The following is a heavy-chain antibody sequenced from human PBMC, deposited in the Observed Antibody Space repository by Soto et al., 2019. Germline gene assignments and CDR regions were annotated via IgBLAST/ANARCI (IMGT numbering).Heavy chain of an antibody. V-gene: IGHV3-30-3*01. CDR1: GFTFSSYA. J-gene: IGHJ4*02. CDR2: ISYDGSNK. CDR3: ASHVDTAMAPL. D-gene: IGHD5-18*01. Sequence: GWSLRLSCAASGFTFSSYAMHWVRQAPGKGLEWVAVISYDGSNKYYADSVKGRFTISRDNSKNTLYLQMNSLRAEDTAVYYCASHVDTAMAPLWGQGTLVTVSX.